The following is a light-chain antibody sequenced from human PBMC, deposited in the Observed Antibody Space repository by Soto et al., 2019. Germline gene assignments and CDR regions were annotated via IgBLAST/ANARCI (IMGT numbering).Light chain of an antibody. CDR2: AAS. Sequence: DIGMSQSPSSLSASVGDRVTITCRASQSIGTGLSWYQQKPQKAPKLLIYAASSVQSGVPSRFSGSGSGTDFTLTISSLQPEDFATYYCQQSDSILYTFGQGTRLEIK. CDR1: QSIGTG. V-gene: IGKV1-39*01. CDR3: QQSDSILYT. J-gene: IGKJ5*01.